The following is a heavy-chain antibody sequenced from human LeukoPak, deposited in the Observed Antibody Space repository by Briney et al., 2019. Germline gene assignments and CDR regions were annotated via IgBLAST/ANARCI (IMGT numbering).Heavy chain of an antibody. Sequence: GGSLRLSCATSGFSFTDYPMNGVRQAPGKGLEWISNIRTTAEGAKYAYYADSVKGRVTISRDDGKNTLYLHMNSLRDDDTAVYYCATDQRYAFDYWGQGILVTVSS. CDR3: ATDQRYAFDY. J-gene: IGHJ4*02. D-gene: IGHD3-9*01. CDR2: IRTTAEGAKYA. CDR1: GFSFTDYP. V-gene: IGHV3-48*02.